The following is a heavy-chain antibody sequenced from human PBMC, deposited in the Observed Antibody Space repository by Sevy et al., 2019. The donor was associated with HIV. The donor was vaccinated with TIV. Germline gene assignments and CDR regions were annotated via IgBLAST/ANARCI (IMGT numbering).Heavy chain of an antibody. Sequence: ASVKVSCKASGGTFSSYAISWVRQAPGQGLEWMGGIIPIFGTANYAQKFQGRVTITAEESTSTAYMELGSLRSEDTAVYYCAREDCGGDCYNFDYWGQGTLVTVSS. V-gene: IGHV1-69*13. J-gene: IGHJ4*02. CDR1: GGTFSSYA. CDR2: IIPIFGTA. D-gene: IGHD2-21*02. CDR3: AREDCGGDCYNFDY.